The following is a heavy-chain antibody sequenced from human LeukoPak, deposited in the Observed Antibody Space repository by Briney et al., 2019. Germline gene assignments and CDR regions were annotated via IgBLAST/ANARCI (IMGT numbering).Heavy chain of an antibody. CDR2: IYHSGST. D-gene: IGHD1-26*01. CDR3: ARSGIVGATIGIFDY. CDR1: GYSLSSGYY. Sequence: SETLSLTCAVSGYSLSSGYYWGWIRQPPGKGLEWMGSIYHSGSTYYNPSLKRRLTISVDTPKNHFSVTLRSVTAADTAVYYCARSGIVGATIGIFDYWGQGTLVTVSS. V-gene: IGHV4-38-2*01. J-gene: IGHJ4*02.